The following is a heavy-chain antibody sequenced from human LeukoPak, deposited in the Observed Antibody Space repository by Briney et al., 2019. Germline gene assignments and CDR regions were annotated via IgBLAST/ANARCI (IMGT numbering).Heavy chain of an antibody. D-gene: IGHD4-11*01. CDR2: ISTGSSTI. Sequence: GGSLRLSCAASGFTFSSHAMNWVRQAPGKGLEWISYISTGSSTIYYADSVKGRFTISRDNAKNSLYLRMNNLRAADTAVYYCARGHYSRGRNWFDPWGQGTLVTVSS. V-gene: IGHV3-48*04. CDR3: ARGHYSRGRNWFDP. J-gene: IGHJ5*02. CDR1: GFTFSSHA.